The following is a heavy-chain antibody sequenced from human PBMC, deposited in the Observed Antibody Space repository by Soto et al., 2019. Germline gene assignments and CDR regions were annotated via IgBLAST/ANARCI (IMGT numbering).Heavy chain of an antibody. Sequence: GGSLRLSCAASGFTFSSYGMHWVRQAPGKGLEWVAVISYDGSNKYYADSVKGRFTISRDNSKNTLYLQMNSLRAEDTAVYYCAKDLYSGYDNPLDYWGQGTLVTVSS. CDR2: ISYDGSNK. CDR3: AKDLYSGYDNPLDY. CDR1: GFTFSSYG. J-gene: IGHJ4*02. D-gene: IGHD5-12*01. V-gene: IGHV3-30*18.